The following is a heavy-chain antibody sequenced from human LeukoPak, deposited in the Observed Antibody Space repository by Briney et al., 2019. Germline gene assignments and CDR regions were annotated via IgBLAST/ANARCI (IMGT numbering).Heavy chain of an antibody. Sequence: GGSLRLSCAASGFTFDDYAMHWVRHAPGKGLEWVSGISWNSGSIGYADSVKGRFTISRDNAKNSLYLQMNSLRAEDTALYYCAKDIVGATGGLFDYWGQGTLVTVSS. J-gene: IGHJ4*02. D-gene: IGHD1-26*01. V-gene: IGHV3-9*01. CDR1: GFTFDDYA. CDR2: ISWNSGSI. CDR3: AKDIVGATGGLFDY.